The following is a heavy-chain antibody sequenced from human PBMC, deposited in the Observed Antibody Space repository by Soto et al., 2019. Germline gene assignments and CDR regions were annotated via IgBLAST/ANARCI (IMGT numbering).Heavy chain of an antibody. V-gene: IGHV3-23*01. J-gene: IGHJ3*02. Sequence: LRLSCAASGFIFSTYAMNWVRQAPGKGLEWVSAISNSGDSTYYTESVRGRFTISRDNSINTLYLQMSSLRTEDTAVYYCAHPRGYGVFDAVDIWGQGTIVTVSS. CDR1: GFIFSTYA. D-gene: IGHD4-17*01. CDR3: AHPRGYGVFDAVDI. CDR2: ISNSGDST.